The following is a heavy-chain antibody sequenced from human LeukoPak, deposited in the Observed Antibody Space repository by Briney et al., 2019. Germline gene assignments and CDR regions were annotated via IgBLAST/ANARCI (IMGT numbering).Heavy chain of an antibody. CDR2: ISSSSSTI. Sequence: GGSLRLSCAASGFTFSSYSMNWVRQAPGKGLEWVSYISSSSSTIYYADSVKGRFTISRDNAKNSLYLQMNSLGAEDTAVYYCASSDYGAFDYWGQGTLVTVSS. J-gene: IGHJ4*02. D-gene: IGHD4-17*01. CDR1: GFTFSSYS. V-gene: IGHV3-48*01. CDR3: ASSDYGAFDY.